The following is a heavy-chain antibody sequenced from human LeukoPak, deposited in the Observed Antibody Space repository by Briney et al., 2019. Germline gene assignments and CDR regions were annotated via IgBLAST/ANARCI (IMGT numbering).Heavy chain of an antibody. CDR1: GGSISSYY. CDR2: IYYSGST. Sequence: SETLSLTCTVSGGSISSYYWSWIRQPPGKGLEWIGYIYYSGSTNYNPSLKSRVTISVDASKNQFSLKLSSVTAADTAVYYCARDVWGGYFDYWGQGTLVTVSS. D-gene: IGHD3-16*01. V-gene: IGHV4-59*01. CDR3: ARDVWGGYFDY. J-gene: IGHJ4*02.